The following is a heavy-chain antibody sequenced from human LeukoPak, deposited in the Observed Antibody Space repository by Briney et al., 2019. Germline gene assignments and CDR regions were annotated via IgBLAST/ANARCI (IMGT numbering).Heavy chain of an antibody. CDR1: GYTFTGYY. Sequence: ASVKVSCKASGYTFTGYYMHWARQAPGQGLEWMGWINPNSGGTNYAQKFQGRVTMTRDTSISTAYMELSRLRSDDTAVYYCAREVLTITGTYYGMDVWGQGTTVTVSS. CDR2: INPNSGGT. D-gene: IGHD2-8*02. CDR3: AREVLTITGTYYGMDV. V-gene: IGHV1-2*02. J-gene: IGHJ6*02.